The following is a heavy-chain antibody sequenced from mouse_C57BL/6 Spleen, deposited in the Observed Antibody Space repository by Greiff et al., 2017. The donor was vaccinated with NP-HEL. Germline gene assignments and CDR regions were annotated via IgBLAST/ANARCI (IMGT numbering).Heavy chain of an antibody. CDR2: INPNNGGT. CDR3: ARERITTGEGFAY. J-gene: IGHJ3*01. CDR1: GYTFTDYN. D-gene: IGHD2-4*01. Sequence: EVQLQQSGPELVKPGASVKIPCKASGYTFTDYNMDWVKQSHGKSLEWIGDINPNNGGTIYNQKFKGKATLTVDKSSSTAYMELRSLTSEDTAVYYCARERITTGEGFAYWGQGTLVTVSA. V-gene: IGHV1-18*01.